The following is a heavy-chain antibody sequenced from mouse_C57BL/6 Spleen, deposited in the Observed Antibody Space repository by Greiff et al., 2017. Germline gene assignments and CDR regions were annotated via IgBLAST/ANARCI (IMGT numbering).Heavy chain of an antibody. V-gene: IGHV1-85*01. CDR3: ARREPCDY. CDR1: GYTFKSYD. J-gene: IGHJ2*01. CDR2: IYPRGGST. Sequence: VKLMESGPELVKPGASVKLSCKASGYTFKSYDINWVQQRPGQGLEWIGWIYPRGGSTKYNEKFKGKATLTVDTSSSTANMELHSLTSEDSAVYFCARREPCDYWGQGTTRTVSS.